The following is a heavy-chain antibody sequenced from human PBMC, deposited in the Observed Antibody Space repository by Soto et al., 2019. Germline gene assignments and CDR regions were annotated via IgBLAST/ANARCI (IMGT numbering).Heavy chain of an antibody. CDR1: GGSISSGDYY. J-gene: IGHJ5*02. Sequence: KTSETLSLTCTVSGGSISSGDYYWSWIRQPPGKGLEWIGYIYYSGSTYYNPSLKSRVTISVDTSKNQFSLKLSSVTAADTAVYYCARDGGAGYYDWFDPWGQGTLVTVSS. CDR3: ARDGGAGYYDWFDP. D-gene: IGHD3-9*01. CDR2: IYYSGST. V-gene: IGHV4-30-4*01.